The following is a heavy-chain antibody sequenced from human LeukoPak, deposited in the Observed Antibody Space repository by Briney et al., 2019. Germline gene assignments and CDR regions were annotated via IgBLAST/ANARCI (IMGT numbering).Heavy chain of an antibody. V-gene: IGHV3-11*01. CDR1: GFTLSDNY. CDR3: ARGYGQLVPD. CDR2: ISSSGNTI. D-gene: IGHD6-6*01. Sequence: GGSLRLSCAASGFTLSDNYMSWIRQAPGKGLEWVSHISSSGNTIYYADSVKGRFTISRDNAKISLYLQMNSLRAEDTAMYYCARGYGQLVPDWGQGTLVTVSS. J-gene: IGHJ4*02.